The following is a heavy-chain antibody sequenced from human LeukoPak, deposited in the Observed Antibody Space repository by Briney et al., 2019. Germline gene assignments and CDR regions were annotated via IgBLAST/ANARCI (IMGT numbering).Heavy chain of an antibody. CDR1: GGYVGSYY. D-gene: IGHD4-17*01. CDR3: AREGDYGDYSKSFYYMDV. Sequence: SETLSLTCTVSGGYVGSYYWSWIRQPAGKGLEWIGRIYTSENTDYNPSLKSRVTMSVDMSTSQFSLRLTSVTAADTAVYYCAREGDYGDYSKSFYYMDVWGKGTTVTVSS. V-gene: IGHV4-4*07. J-gene: IGHJ6*03. CDR2: IYTSENT.